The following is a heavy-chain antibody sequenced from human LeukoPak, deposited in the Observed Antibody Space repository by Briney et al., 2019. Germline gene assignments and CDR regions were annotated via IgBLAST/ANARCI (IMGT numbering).Heavy chain of an antibody. CDR1: GFTFSSYW. CDR3: ARDYGGSGSYYRFGYYYGMDV. Sequence: GGSLRLSCAASGFTFSSYWMSWVRQAPGKGLEWVANIKQDGSEKYYVDSVKGRFTISRDNAKNSLYLQMNSLRAEDTAVYYCARDYGGSGSYYRFGYYYGMDVWGQGTTVTVSS. J-gene: IGHJ6*02. CDR2: IKQDGSEK. V-gene: IGHV3-7*01. D-gene: IGHD3-10*01.